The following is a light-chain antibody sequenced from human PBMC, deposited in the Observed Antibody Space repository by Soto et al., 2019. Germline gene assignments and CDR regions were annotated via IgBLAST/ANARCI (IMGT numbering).Light chain of an antibody. CDR2: GAS. CDR1: QSVSNN. CDR3: KQYKEWPPFT. Sequence: EIVMTQSPATLSVSPGETATPSCRASQSVSNNVAWYQQKPGQAPRLLILGASTRATGIPARFSGSGSGTEFTLSISSLQSEDFAVYYCKQYKEWPPFTFGQGTRLEIK. V-gene: IGKV3-15*01. J-gene: IGKJ5*01.